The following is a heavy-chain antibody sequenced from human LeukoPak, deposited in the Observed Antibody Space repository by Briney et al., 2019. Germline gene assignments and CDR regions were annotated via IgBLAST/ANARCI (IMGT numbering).Heavy chain of an antibody. V-gene: IGHV3-74*01. CDR3: TSFFETN. CDR2: VNNDGSAT. J-gene: IGHJ4*02. CDR1: RFIFTNYW. D-gene: IGHD2/OR15-2a*01. Sequence: GGSLRLSCAASRFIFTNYWIHWVRQAPGKGLVGVSHVNNDGSATSYADSVKGRFTISRDSAKNTVYLHMNSLRVEDTAVYYCTSFFETNWGQGTLVTVSS.